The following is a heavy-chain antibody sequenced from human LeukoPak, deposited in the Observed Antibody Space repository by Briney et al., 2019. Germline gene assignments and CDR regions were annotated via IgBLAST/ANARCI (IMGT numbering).Heavy chain of an antibody. CDR3: ARDSSGDHWFDP. CDR2: ISYDGSNK. CDR1: GFTFSSYA. J-gene: IGHJ5*02. Sequence: GGSLRLSCAASGFTFSSYAMHWVRQAPGKGLEWVAVISYDGSNKYYADSVKGRFTISRDNSKNTLYLQMNSLRAEDTAVYYCARDSSGDHWFDPWGQGTLVTVSS. V-gene: IGHV3-30*01. D-gene: IGHD3-22*01.